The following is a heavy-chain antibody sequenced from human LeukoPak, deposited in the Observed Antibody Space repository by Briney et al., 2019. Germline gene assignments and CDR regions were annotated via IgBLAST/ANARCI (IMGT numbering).Heavy chain of an antibody. Sequence: GGSLRLSYAASGFTFSSYWMSWVRQAPGKGPEWVAHIKQDGSEKYYVDSVKGRFTVSRDNAKNSLFLQMNSLRAEDTAVYYCARNHLYTFDYWGQGTLVTVSS. CDR1: GFTFSSYW. CDR2: IKQDGSEK. V-gene: IGHV3-7*01. CDR3: ARNHLYTFDY. D-gene: IGHD2-8*01. J-gene: IGHJ4*02.